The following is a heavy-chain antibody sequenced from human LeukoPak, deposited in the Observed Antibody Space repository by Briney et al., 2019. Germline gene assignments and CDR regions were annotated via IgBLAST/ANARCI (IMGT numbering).Heavy chain of an antibody. CDR3: VREAAATLFDY. Sequence: GGSLRLSCGASGFTFSRYAMSWVRQAPGKGLEWVAAISSSSRDIFYADSVKGRFSISRDNTQNSLSLQMNSLRAEDTAVYYCVREAAATLFDYWGQGTLVTVSS. CDR1: GFTFSRYA. D-gene: IGHD1-26*01. V-gene: IGHV3-21*01. CDR2: ISSSSRDI. J-gene: IGHJ4*02.